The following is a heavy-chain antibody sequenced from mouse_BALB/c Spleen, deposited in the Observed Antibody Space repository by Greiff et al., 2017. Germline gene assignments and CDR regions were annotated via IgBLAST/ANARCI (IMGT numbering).Heavy chain of an antibody. J-gene: IGHJ2*01. D-gene: IGHD2-4*01. CDR3: AREITTSYFDY. CDR2: INPSNGRT. CDR1: GYTFTSYW. Sequence: QVQLQQPGAELVKPGASVKLSCKASGYTFTSYWMHWVKQRPGQGLEWIGEINPSNGRTNYNEKFKSKATLTVDKSSSTAYMQLSSLTSEDSAVYYCAREITTSYFDYWGQGTTLTVSS. V-gene: IGHV1S81*02.